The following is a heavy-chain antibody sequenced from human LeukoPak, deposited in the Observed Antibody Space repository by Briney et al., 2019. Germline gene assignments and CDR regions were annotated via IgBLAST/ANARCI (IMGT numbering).Heavy chain of an antibody. CDR2: IYSGGST. V-gene: IGHV3-53*01. D-gene: IGHD1-26*01. CDR1: GFTVSSNY. J-gene: IGHJ4*02. Sequence: GGFLRLSCAASGFTVSSNYMSWVRQAPWKGLEWVSVIYSGGSTYYADSVKGRFTISRDNSKNTLYLQMNSLRAEDTAVYYCARHLGGNFDYWGQGTLVTVSS. CDR3: ARHLGGNFDY.